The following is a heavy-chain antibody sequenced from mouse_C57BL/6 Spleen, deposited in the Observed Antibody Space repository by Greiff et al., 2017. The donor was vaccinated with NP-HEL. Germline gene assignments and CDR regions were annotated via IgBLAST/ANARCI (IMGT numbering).Heavy chain of an antibody. CDR2: ISSGSSTI. V-gene: IGHV5-17*01. D-gene: IGHD1-1*01. Sequence: EVQRVESGGGLVKPGGSLKLSCAASGFTFSDYGMHWVRQAPEKGLEWVAYISSGSSTIYYADTVKGRFTISRDNAKNTLFLQMTSLRSEDTAMYYCARTYYGSSYLFAYWGQGTLVTVSA. CDR1: GFTFSDYG. J-gene: IGHJ3*01. CDR3: ARTYYGSSYLFAY.